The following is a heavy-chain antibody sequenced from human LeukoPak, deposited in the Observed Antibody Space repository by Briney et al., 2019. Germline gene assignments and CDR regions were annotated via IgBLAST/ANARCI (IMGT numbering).Heavy chain of an antibody. CDR1: GYTFTSYY. D-gene: IGHD3-3*01. CDR3: ARARITIFGVVIIPHFDY. V-gene: IGHV1-46*01. CDR2: INPSGGST. J-gene: IGHJ4*02. Sequence: ASVKVSCKASGYTFTSYYMHWVRQAPGQGLEWMGIINPSGGSTSYAQKFQGGVTMTRDTSTSTVYMELSSLRSEDTAVYYCARARITIFGVVIIPHFDYWGQGTLVTVSS.